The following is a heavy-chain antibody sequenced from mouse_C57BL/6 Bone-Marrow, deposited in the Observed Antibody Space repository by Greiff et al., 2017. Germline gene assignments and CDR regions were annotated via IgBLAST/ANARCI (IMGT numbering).Heavy chain of an antibody. D-gene: IGHD1-1*01. Sequence: EVKLVESGGDLVKPGGSLKLSCAASGFTFSSYGMSWVRQTPDKRLEWVATISSGGSYTYYPDSVKGRFTISRDNGKNTLYLQMSSLKSEDTAMYYCVRPYYCGSRPWFAFWGQGTLVTVPA. CDR3: VRPYYCGSRPWFAF. J-gene: IGHJ3*01. V-gene: IGHV5-6*01. CDR1: GFTFSSYG. CDR2: ISSGGSYT.